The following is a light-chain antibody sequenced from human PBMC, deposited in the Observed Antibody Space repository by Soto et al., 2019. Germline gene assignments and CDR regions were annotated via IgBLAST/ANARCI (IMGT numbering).Light chain of an antibody. J-gene: IGKJ5*01. CDR2: GAS. Sequence: VLTQSPDSLSFSPGERATLSCRASQSVGTRLAWYQHKTGQAPSLLMSGASSRATGIPDRFSGSGSGTEFTLTISSVQPEDVAIYYCQQYTNWPITFGQGTRLEI. CDR3: QQYTNWPIT. CDR1: QSVGTR. V-gene: IGKV3D-15*01.